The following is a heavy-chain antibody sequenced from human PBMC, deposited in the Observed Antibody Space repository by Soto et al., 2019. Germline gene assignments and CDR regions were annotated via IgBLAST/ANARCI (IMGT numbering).Heavy chain of an antibody. D-gene: IGHD2-21*02. CDR2: INPSGGST. CDR1: GYTFTSYY. V-gene: IGHV1-46*01. J-gene: IGHJ6*02. Sequence: ASVKVSCKASGYTFTSYYMHWVRQTPGQGLEWMGIINPSGGSTSYAQKFQGRVTMTRDTSTSTVYMELSSLRSEDTAVYYCARVQSDSDYYYGMDVWGQGTTVTVSS. CDR3: ARVQSDSDYYYGMDV.